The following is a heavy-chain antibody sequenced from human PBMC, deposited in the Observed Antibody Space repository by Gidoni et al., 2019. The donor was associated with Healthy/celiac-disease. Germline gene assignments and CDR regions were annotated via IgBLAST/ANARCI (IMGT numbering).Heavy chain of an antibody. Sequence: EVQLEESGGGLVKPGGSLRLSCPASGFTFSSYSMNWVRQAPGKGLEWVSSISSSSSYIYYADSVKGRFTISRDNAKNSLYLQMNSLRAEDTAVYYCARDVPQTSWFDPWGQGTLFDPSPQ. CDR2: ISSSSSYI. D-gene: IGHD3-10*02. CDR3: ARDVPQTSWFDP. J-gene: IGHJ5*02. V-gene: IGHV3-21*01. CDR1: GFTFSSYS.